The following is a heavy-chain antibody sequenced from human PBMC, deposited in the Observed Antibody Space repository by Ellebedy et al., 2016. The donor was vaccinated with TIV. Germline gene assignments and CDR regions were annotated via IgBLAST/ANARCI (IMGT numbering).Heavy chain of an antibody. V-gene: IGHV4-59*01. CDR1: GDSISRYY. CDR2: IYGSGNT. Sequence: SETLSLTCTVSGDSISRYYWSWIRQPPGKGLEWIGCIYGSGNTNYNPSLKSRATISVDTSKNQFSLSLRSLTAADTAVYYCAREGYDILTGYSGAFDLWGQGTMVTVSS. D-gene: IGHD3-9*01. J-gene: IGHJ3*01. CDR3: AREGYDILTGYSGAFDL.